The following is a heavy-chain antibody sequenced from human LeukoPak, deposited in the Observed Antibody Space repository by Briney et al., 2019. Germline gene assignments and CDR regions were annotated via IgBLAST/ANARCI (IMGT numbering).Heavy chain of an antibody. CDR2: ISSSSATT. Sequence: TGGSLRLSCAASGFSFSTNSMNWVRQVPGKGLEWISYISSSSATTYYADSVKGRFTISGDNAKNSLYLHMNSLRADDTAVYYCARDTRSLIDYWGQGTLVTVSS. D-gene: IGHD1-26*01. CDR1: GFSFSTNS. CDR3: ARDTRSLIDY. V-gene: IGHV3-48*01. J-gene: IGHJ4*02.